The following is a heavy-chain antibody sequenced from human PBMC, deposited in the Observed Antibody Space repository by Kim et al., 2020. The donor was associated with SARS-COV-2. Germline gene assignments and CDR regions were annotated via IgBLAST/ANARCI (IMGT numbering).Heavy chain of an antibody. CDR3: ARDGRVWERFFVY. J-gene: IGHJ4*02. D-gene: IGHD1-26*01. V-gene: IGHV4-4*07. Sequence: NYPPSLQSRGTMSVDTSKNQFSLKLSSVTAADTAVYYCARDGRVWERFFVYWGQGSLVTVSS.